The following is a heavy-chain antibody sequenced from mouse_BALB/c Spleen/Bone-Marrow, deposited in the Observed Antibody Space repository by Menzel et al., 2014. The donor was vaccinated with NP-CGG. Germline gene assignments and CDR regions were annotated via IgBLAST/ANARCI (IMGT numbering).Heavy chain of an antibody. CDR2: INPTRGYT. J-gene: IGHJ2*01. Sequence: VQLVESAGELARPGASVKMSCKASGYTFTSNTIQWVKQRPGQGLEWIGYINPTRGYTDYNQKFKDKTTLTADKSSSTAYMQLSSLTSEDSAVYYCAREATYYAYFDYWGQGTILTVSS. D-gene: IGHD1-1*01. CDR3: AREATYYAYFDY. CDR1: GYTFTSNT. V-gene: IGHV1-4*02.